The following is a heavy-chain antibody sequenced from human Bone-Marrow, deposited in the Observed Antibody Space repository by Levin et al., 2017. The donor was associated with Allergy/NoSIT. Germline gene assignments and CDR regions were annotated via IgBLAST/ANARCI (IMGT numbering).Heavy chain of an antibody. CDR2: IYYSGSS. V-gene: IGHV4-30-4*01. D-gene: IGHD6-13*01. CDR1: GGSISSGTNYL. CDR3: AREVIAAAGSEAFDI. J-gene: IGHJ3*02. Sequence: SETLSLTCTVSGGSISSGTNYLWSWIRQPPGEGLEWIGYIYYSGSSYYNPSLESRVTISVDTSKNQFSLKLSSATAADTAVYYCAREVIAAAGSEAFDIWGQGTMVTVSS.